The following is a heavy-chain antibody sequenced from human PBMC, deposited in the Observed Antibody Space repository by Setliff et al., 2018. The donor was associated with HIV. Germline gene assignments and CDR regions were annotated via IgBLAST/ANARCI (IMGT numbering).Heavy chain of an antibody. Sequence: GASVKVSCKASGYTFTDYYMHWVQQAPGKGLEWMGRVDPEDGETIYAEKFQGRVTITADTSTDTAYMELSSLRSEDTAVYYCARDRPHQHYFYDGSGYLKYWGQGSQVTVSS. CDR3: ARDRPHQHYFYDGSGYLKY. V-gene: IGHV1-69-2*01. J-gene: IGHJ4*02. CDR1: GYTFTDYY. CDR2: VDPEDGET. D-gene: IGHD3-22*01.